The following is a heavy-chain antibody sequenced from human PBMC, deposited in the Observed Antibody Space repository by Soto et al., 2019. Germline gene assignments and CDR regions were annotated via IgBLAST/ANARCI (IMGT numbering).Heavy chain of an antibody. CDR1: GYTFTGYY. D-gene: IGHD5-12*01. CDR3: ARARQLSAVAPETFDH. V-gene: IGHV1-2*04. J-gene: IGHJ4*02. CDR2: LSPDNGAT. Sequence: VASVKVSCKASGYTFTGYYLHWVRQAPGQGLEWMGWLSPDNGATNYARDFRDWVTMTRDSSVSTAYMELSSLRFDDTAVYFCARARQLSAVAPETFDHWGQGTLVTVSS.